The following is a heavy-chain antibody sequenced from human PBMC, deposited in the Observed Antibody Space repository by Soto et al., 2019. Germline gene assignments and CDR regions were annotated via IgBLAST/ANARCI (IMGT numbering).Heavy chain of an antibody. J-gene: IGHJ4*02. D-gene: IGHD3-10*01. Sequence: KPSETLSLTCAVSGGSISSSNWWSWVRQPPGKGLQWIGEIYHSGSTNYIPSLKSRVTISVDKTRNQFSLKLSSVTAADTAVYYCARRWGEGRVDYWGQGTLVTVSS. CDR1: GGSISSSNW. CDR2: IYHSGST. V-gene: IGHV4-4*02. CDR3: ARRWGEGRVDY.